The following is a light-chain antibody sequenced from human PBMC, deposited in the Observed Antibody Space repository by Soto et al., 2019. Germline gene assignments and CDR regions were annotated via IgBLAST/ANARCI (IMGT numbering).Light chain of an antibody. CDR3: QHYNSYSEA. V-gene: IGKV1-5*03. J-gene: IGKJ1*01. CDR2: KAS. Sequence: DIQMTQSPSTLSGSVGDRVTITCRASQTNSSWLAWYQQKPGKAPKRLIYKASTLKSGVPSRFSGSGSGTEFTLTISSLQPDDFATYYCQHYNSYSEAFGQGTKVDIK. CDR1: QTNSSW.